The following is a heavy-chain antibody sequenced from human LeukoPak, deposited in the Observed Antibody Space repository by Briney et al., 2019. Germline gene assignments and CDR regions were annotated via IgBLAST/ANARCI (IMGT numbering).Heavy chain of an antibody. V-gene: IGHV1-18*01. D-gene: IGHD3-9*01. CDR2: ISAYNGNT. CDR1: GYTFTSYG. Sequence: ASVKVSCKASGYTFTSYGISWVRQAPGQGLEWMGWISAYNGNTNYAQKLQGRVTMTTDTSTSTAYMELRSLRSDDTAVYYCAREVTEYYDILTGYYGSWFDPWGQGTLVTVSS. CDR3: AREVTEYYDILTGYYGSWFDP. J-gene: IGHJ5*02.